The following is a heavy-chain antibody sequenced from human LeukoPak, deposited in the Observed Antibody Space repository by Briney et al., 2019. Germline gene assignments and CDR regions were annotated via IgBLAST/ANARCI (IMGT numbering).Heavy chain of an antibody. Sequence: ASVKVSCKASGYTFTNYFIHWVRRAPGQGLEWMGIINPSDGSTSYAQKFQGRVAMTRDTSTSTVYMELSSLRSEDTAVYYCARDPTVVVVAGTRVPFDYWGQGTLVTVSS. V-gene: IGHV1-46*01. D-gene: IGHD2-15*01. CDR1: GYTFTNYF. CDR3: ARDPTVVVVAGTRVPFDY. CDR2: INPSDGST. J-gene: IGHJ4*02.